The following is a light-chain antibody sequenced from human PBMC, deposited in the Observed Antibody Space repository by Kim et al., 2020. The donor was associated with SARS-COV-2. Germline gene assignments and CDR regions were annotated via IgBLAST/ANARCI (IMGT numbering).Light chain of an antibody. CDR2: LAS. CDR3: QQYYSTPLT. Sequence: RATINCKSSQSVLYSSNNKNYLAWYQQKPGQPPKLLIYLASTRESGVPDRFSGSGSGTDFTLTISSLQAEDVAVYYCQQYYSTPLTFGGGTKLEI. V-gene: IGKV4-1*01. J-gene: IGKJ4*01. CDR1: QSVLYSSNNKNY.